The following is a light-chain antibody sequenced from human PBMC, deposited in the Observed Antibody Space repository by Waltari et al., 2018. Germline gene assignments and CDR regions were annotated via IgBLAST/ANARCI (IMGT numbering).Light chain of an antibody. V-gene: IGLV3-21*02. CDR3: HVWDVNSDHYI. J-gene: IGLJ1*01. Sequence: SYMLTQAPSVSVAPGQTARITCGGPNLGTKSGHWYQQKPGPAPVMVVYDDSDRPSGTPERFSGSNSGNTATLTISRVEAGDEADYYCHVWDVNSDHYIFGSGTTVTVL. CDR1: NLGTKS. CDR2: DDS.